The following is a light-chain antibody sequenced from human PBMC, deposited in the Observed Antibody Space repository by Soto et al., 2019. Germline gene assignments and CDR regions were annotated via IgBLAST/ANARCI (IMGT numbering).Light chain of an antibody. CDR3: QQYNNWPPWWT. J-gene: IGKJ1*01. V-gene: IGKV3D-15*01. Sequence: EVVLTQSPATLSVSPGERATLSCRASQSISDNLAWYQLRPGQAPRLLIYGASTRATGIPARFSGSGAGTDFTLTISSLQSEDSALYYCQQYNNWPPWWTFGQGTKVEIE. CDR1: QSISDN. CDR2: GAS.